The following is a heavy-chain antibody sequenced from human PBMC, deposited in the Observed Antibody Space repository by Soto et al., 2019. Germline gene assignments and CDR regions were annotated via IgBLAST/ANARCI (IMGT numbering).Heavy chain of an antibody. CDR1: GGSFRTHA. J-gene: IGHJ6*02. CDR2: IIPIFGMP. V-gene: IGHV1-69*01. CDR3: TSDLQRDTSGWHNYLYELDV. Sequence: QVQLVQSGAEVKKPGSSVKVSCKASGGSFRTHAISWVRQAPGQGLEWMGGIIPIFGMPNYAQRFQGRVTSTAHEATSTSYRELSSLRSEDTAVYYGTSDLQRDTSGWHNYLYELDVWGQGPGVTASS. D-gene: IGHD6-19*01.